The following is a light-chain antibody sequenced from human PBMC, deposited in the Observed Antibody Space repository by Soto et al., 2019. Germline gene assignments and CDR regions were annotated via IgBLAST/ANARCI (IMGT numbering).Light chain of an antibody. J-gene: IGKJ4*01. V-gene: IGKV1-5*03. Sequence: DIQMTQSPSTLSASVGDRVTVTCRASQSISSWLAWYQQKPGKAPKLLIYKASSLESGVPSRFSGSGSGTEFTLTISSLQPDDFATYYCQQFGTFGGGTKVGYQT. CDR3: QQFGT. CDR2: KAS. CDR1: QSISSW.